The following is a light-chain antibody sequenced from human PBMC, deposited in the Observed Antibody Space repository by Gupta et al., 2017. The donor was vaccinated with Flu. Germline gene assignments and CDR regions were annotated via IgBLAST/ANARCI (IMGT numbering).Light chain of an antibody. J-gene: IGKJ4*01. CDR2: DAS. V-gene: IGKV1-33*01. CDR3: QQYDDLVT. Sequence: DIQMTQSPSSLSASVGDRVTITCQASQDISHSLNWYQQKPGKAPTLLIYDASNLETGVPSRFRGSGAGTSFTFTISTRQTEDFATDYCQQYDDLVTFGGGTRWRSN. CDR1: QDISHS.